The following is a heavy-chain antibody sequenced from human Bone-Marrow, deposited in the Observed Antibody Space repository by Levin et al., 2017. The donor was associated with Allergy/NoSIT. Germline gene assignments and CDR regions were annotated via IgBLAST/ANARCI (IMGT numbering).Heavy chain of an antibody. J-gene: IGHJ3*01. CDR1: GGSMHYHY. CDR3: ARFRNSLSGIDV. Sequence: SQTLSLTCNVSGGSMHYHYWTWIRHFPGRGLEWIGNVYYTGSATYSPSLNSRVSISVQTSKKQFSLNLQSVTAADTAVYSCARFRNSLSGIDVWGQGTMVTVSS. D-gene: IGHD2/OR15-2a*01. V-gene: IGHV4-59*11. CDR2: VYYTGSA.